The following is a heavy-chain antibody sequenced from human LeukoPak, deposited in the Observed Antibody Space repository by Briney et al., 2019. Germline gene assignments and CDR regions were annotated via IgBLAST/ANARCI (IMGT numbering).Heavy chain of an antibody. V-gene: IGHV3-23*01. D-gene: IGHD2-15*01. Sequence: GGSLRLSCAASGFTFSSYAMSWVRQAPGKGLEWVSAISGSGGSTYYADSVKGRFTISRDNAKNSLYLQMNSLRAEDTAVYYCARAPGYCSGGSCRDYYYYMDVWGKGTTVTVSS. CDR1: GFTFSSYA. CDR2: ISGSGGST. CDR3: ARAPGYCSGGSCRDYYYYMDV. J-gene: IGHJ6*03.